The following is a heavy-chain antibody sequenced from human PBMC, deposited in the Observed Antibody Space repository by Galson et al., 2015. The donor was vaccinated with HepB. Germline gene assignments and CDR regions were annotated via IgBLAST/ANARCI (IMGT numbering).Heavy chain of an antibody. CDR1: GGTFNSQP. Sequence: SVKVSCKASGGTFNSQPTSWVRQAPGQGPEWMAGINPLFGTKNYAQKFQGRLTIAADRSTSTVYMELSSLTSEDTAVYYCATNAGRRGIFFEYWGQGTLVTVSS. CDR3: ATNAGRRGIFFEY. D-gene: IGHD3-10*01. J-gene: IGHJ4*02. CDR2: INPLFGTK. V-gene: IGHV1-69*06.